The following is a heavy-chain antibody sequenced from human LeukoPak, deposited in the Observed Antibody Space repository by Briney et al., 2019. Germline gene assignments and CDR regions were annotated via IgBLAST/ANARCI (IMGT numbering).Heavy chain of an antibody. V-gene: IGHV4-59*01. CDR1: GGSISSYY. Sequence: SETLSLTCTVSGGSISSYYWSWIRQPPGKGLEWIGYIYYSGSTNYNPSLKSRVTISVDTSKNQFSLKLSSVTAADTAVYYCARTDYGDYVDYWGQGTLVTVSS. D-gene: IGHD4-17*01. CDR2: IYYSGST. J-gene: IGHJ4*02. CDR3: ARTDYGDYVDY.